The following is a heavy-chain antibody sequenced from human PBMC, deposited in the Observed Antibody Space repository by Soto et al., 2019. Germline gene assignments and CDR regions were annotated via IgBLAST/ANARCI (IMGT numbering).Heavy chain of an antibody. Sequence: QVQLVQSGAEVKKPGASVKVSCKASGYTFTSYAMHWVRQAPGQRLEWMGWINAGNGNTKYSQKFQGRITITRDTSASTGYMELSSLRSEDTAVYYCARGSGLTYFDDWGQGTLVTVSS. V-gene: IGHV1-3*01. D-gene: IGHD3-10*01. CDR1: GYTFTSYA. J-gene: IGHJ4*02. CDR3: ARGSGLTYFDD. CDR2: INAGNGNT.